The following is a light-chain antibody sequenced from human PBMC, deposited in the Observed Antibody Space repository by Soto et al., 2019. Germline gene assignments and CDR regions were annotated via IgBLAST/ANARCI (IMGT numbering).Light chain of an antibody. CDR3: LLSCSDDVV. V-gene: IGLV7-46*01. CDR1: TGPVTSGHY. J-gene: IGLJ2*01. Sequence: QAVVTQEPSLTVSPGGTVTLTCGSSTGPVTSGHYPYWFQQKPGQAPRTLIFDTTNKHSWTPARFSGSLLGGKAALTLSGSQPEDDAEYYSLLSCSDDVVFGGGTKVTVL. CDR2: DTT.